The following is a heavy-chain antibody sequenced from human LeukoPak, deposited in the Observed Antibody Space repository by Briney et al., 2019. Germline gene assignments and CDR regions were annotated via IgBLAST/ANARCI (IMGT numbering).Heavy chain of an antibody. J-gene: IGHJ3*02. D-gene: IGHD3-22*01. CDR3: ARGFGDSSGYAAFDI. CDR2: IYHSGST. V-gene: IGHV4-38-2*02. CDR1: GYSISSGYY. Sequence: SETLSLTCTVSGYSISSGYYWGWLRQPPGKGLEWIGSIYHSGSTYYNPSLKSRVTISVDTSKNQFSLKLSSVTAADTAVYYCARGFGDSSGYAAFDIWGQGTMVTVSS.